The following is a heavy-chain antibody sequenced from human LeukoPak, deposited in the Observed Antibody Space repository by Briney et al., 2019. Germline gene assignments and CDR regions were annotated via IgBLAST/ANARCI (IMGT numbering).Heavy chain of an antibody. V-gene: IGHV4-34*01. CDR3: AREYSSGWPGFDY. Sequence: SETLSLTCAVYGGSFSGYYWSWIRQPPGKGLEWIGEINRSGSTNYNPSLKSRVTISVDTSKNQFSLKLSSVTAADTAVYYCAREYSSGWPGFDYWGQGTLVTVSS. D-gene: IGHD6-19*01. CDR1: GGSFSGYY. CDR2: INRSGST. J-gene: IGHJ4*02.